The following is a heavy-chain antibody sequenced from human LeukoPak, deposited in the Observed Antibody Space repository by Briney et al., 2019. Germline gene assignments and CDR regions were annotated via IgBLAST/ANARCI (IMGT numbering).Heavy chain of an antibody. V-gene: IGHV2-70*11. Sequence: SGPALVKPTQTLTLTCTFSGFSLSTSGMCVSWIRQPPGKALEWLARIDWDDDKYYSTSLKTRLTISKDTSKNRVVLTMTNMDPVDTATYYCARHYYDSSGYSFDYWGQGTLVTVSS. CDR1: GFSLSTSGMC. CDR3: ARHYYDSSGYSFDY. CDR2: IDWDDDK. J-gene: IGHJ4*02. D-gene: IGHD3-22*01.